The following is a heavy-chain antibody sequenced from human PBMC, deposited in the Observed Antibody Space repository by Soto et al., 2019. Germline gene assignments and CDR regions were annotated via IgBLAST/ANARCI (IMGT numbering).Heavy chain of an antibody. J-gene: IGHJ4*02. Sequence: QVQLVESGGGVVQPGRSLRLSCAASGFTFSSYGMHWVRQAPGKGLEWVAVIWYDGSNKYYADSVKGRFTISRDNSKNTLYLQMNSLRAEDTAVYYCAREGDVAAAIDYWGQGTMVTVSS. D-gene: IGHD6-13*01. V-gene: IGHV3-33*01. CDR2: IWYDGSNK. CDR1: GFTFSSYG. CDR3: AREGDVAAAIDY.